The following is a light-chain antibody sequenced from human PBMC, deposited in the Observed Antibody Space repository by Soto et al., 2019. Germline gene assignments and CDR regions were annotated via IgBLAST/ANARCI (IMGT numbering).Light chain of an antibody. CDR3: HQRSNWPLT. V-gene: IGKV3-15*01. CDR1: QSVSSN. J-gene: IGKJ4*01. Sequence: EIVMTQSPATLSVSPGERATLSCRASQSVSSNLAWYQQKPGQAPRLLIYGASTRATGIPARFSGSGSGTEFTLTINSLEPEDFAIYFCHQRSNWPLTFGGGTKLEIK. CDR2: GAS.